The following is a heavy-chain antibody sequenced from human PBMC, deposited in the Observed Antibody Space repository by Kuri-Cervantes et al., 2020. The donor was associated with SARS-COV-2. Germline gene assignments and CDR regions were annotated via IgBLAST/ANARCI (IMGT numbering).Heavy chain of an antibody. V-gene: IGHV4-34*01. CDR2: INHSGST. D-gene: IGHD4-17*01. Sequence: SQTLSLTCAVYGGSFSGYYWSWIRQPPGKGLEWIGEINHSGSTNYNPPLKSRVTISVDTSKNQFSLKLSSVTAADTAVYYCARGASYGDFDYWGQGTLVTVSS. CDR1: GGSFSGYY. J-gene: IGHJ4*02. CDR3: ARGASYGDFDY.